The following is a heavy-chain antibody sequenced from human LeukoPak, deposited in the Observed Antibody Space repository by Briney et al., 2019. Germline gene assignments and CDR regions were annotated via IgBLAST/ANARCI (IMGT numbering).Heavy chain of an antibody. V-gene: IGHV3-74*01. Sequence: GGSLRLSCAASGFTFSRYYMHWVRQAPGKGLVWVSRINGVGTDRISADSVKGRFTNSRDNAKITLLMKMTRMRAEHTLVSYCATVYYDYVWGSYRPHYYFDYWGQGTLVTVSS. CDR2: INGVGTDR. CDR1: GFTFSRYY. CDR3: ATVYYDYVWGSYRPHYYFDY. D-gene: IGHD3-16*02. J-gene: IGHJ4*02.